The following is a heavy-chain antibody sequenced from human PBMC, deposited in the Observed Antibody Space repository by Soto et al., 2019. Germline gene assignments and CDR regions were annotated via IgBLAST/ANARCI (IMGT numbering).Heavy chain of an antibody. CDR2: ISGSGGST. Sequence: EVQLLESGGGLVQPGGSLRLSCAASGFTFSSYAMSWVRQAPGKGLEWVSAISGSGGSTYYADSVKGRFTISRDNYKNTLYLQMNGLRAEDTAVYYCAKENGYSSSWFEFDYWGQGTLVTVSS. D-gene: IGHD6-13*01. CDR1: GFTFSSYA. CDR3: AKENGYSSSWFEFDY. V-gene: IGHV3-23*01. J-gene: IGHJ4*02.